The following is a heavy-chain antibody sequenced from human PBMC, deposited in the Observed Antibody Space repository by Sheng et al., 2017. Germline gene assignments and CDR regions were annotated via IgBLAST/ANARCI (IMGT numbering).Heavy chain of an antibody. CDR2: IRNKANSYTT. CDR3: ARVRSTTWGFDAVDM. V-gene: IGHV3-72*01. J-gene: IGHJ3*02. CDR1: RFTFSDHY. D-gene: IGHD2-2*01. Sequence: EVQLVESGGGLVQPGGSLRLSCAASRFTFSDHYMDWVRQAPGKGLEWVGRIRNKANSYTTEYAASVKGRFTISRDDSDNSLSLQMNSLKTEDTAVYYCARVRSTTWGFDAVDMWGPGTMVTVSS.